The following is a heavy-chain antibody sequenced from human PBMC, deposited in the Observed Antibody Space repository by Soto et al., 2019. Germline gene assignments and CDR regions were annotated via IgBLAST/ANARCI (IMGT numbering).Heavy chain of an antibody. J-gene: IGHJ5*02. D-gene: IGHD3-22*01. V-gene: IGHV4-61*08. Sequence: SETLSLTCTVSGGSISSGGYYLSWIRQHPGKGLEWIGYIYYSWSTYYNPSLKSRVTISVDTAKNQFSLKLSSVTAADTAVYSCATGYYDSSGYYPALVWFDPWGQGTLVSVYS. CDR2: IYYSWST. CDR3: ATGYYDSSGYYPALVWFDP. CDR1: GGSISSGGYY.